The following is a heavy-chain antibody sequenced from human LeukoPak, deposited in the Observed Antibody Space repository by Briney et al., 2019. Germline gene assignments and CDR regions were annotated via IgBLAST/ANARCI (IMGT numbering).Heavy chain of an antibody. J-gene: IGHJ6*02. CDR2: IIPILGIA. CDR1: GGTFSSYT. CDR3: ARDPPAVVTPNYYYGMDV. D-gene: IGHD4-23*01. Sequence: GSSVKVSCKASGGTFSSYTISWVRQAPGQGLEWMGRIIPILGIANYAQKFQGRVTITADKSTSTAYMELSSLRSEDMAVYYCARDPPAVVTPNYYYGMDVWGQGTTVTVSS. V-gene: IGHV1-69*04.